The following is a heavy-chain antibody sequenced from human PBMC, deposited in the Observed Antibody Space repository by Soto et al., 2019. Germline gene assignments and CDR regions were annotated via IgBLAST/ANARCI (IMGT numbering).Heavy chain of an antibody. CDR1: GFSLSTSGVG. Sequence: QITLKESGPTLVKPTQTLTLTCTFSGFSLSTSGVGVVWIRQPPGKALEWLALIYWDDDKRYRPSLKSRLTITNDTSKNQVVLTMTNMDPVDTATYYCAHVYGGYDNFDYWGQGTLVTVSS. CDR3: AHVYGGYDNFDY. J-gene: IGHJ4*02. CDR2: IYWDDDK. V-gene: IGHV2-5*02. D-gene: IGHD5-12*01.